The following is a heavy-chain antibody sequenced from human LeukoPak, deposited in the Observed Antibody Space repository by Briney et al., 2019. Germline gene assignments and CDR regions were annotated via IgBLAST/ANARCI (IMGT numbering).Heavy chain of an antibody. D-gene: IGHD3-10*01. Sequence: GGSLRLSCAASGFTFISYAMSWVRQAPGMGLEWVSAISGTGGKTYYADSVKGRFTISGDNSKNTLYLQMTSLRAEDTAVYYCAKEELASGTVYFDYWGQGTLVTVSS. CDR2: ISGTGGKT. CDR1: GFTFISYA. J-gene: IGHJ4*02. V-gene: IGHV3-23*01. CDR3: AKEELASGTVYFDY.